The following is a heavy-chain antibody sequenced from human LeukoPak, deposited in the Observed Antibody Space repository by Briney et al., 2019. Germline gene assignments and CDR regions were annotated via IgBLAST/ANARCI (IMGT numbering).Heavy chain of an antibody. Sequence: GGSLRLSCAASGLTSGSYAMHWVRKAPGRGLEGGAVISYDGSNKYYADSVKGRFTISRDNSKNTLYLQMNSLRAEDTAVYYCASEITRIAENSFDYWGQGTLVTVSS. CDR3: ASEITRIAENSFDY. V-gene: IGHV3-30*04. CDR2: ISYDGSNK. J-gene: IGHJ4*02. CDR1: GLTSGSYA. D-gene: IGHD6-13*01.